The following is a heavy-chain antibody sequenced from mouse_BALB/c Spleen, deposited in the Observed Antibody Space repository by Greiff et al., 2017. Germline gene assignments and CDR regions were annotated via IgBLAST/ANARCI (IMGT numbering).Heavy chain of an antibody. V-gene: IGHV1-18*01. CDR1: GYTFTDYN. J-gene: IGHJ4*01. CDR3: ATAGDAMDY. D-gene: IGHD1-2*01. Sequence: EVQLQQSGPELVKPGASVKIPCKASGYTFTDYNMDWVKQSHGKSLEWIGDINPNNGGTIYNQKFKGKATLTVDKSSSTAYMELRSLTSEDTAVYYCATAGDAMDYWGQGTSVTVSS. CDR2: INPNNGGT.